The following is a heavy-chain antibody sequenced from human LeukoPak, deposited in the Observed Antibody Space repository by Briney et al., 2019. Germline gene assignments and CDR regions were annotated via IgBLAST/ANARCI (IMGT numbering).Heavy chain of an antibody. CDR1: GGSVSSGSYY. CDR3: ARLQGGWFDP. D-gene: IGHD5-24*01. V-gene: IGHV4-30-2*01. J-gene: IGHJ5*02. CDR2: IYHSGST. Sequence: SETLSLTCTVSGGSVSSGSYYWSWIRQPPGKGLEWIGYIYHSGSTYYNPSLKSRVTISVDRSKNQFSLKVSFVTAADTAVFYCARLQGGWFDPWGQGTLVTVSS.